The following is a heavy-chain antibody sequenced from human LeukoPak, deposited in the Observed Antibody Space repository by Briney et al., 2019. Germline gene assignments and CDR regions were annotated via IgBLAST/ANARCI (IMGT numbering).Heavy chain of an antibody. J-gene: IGHJ4*02. CDR2: ISSSGSTL. CDR1: GFTFSSYE. CDR3: ARIYNSGSRYYFDY. V-gene: IGHV3-48*03. D-gene: IGHD6-19*01. Sequence: QAGGSLRLSCAASGFTFSSYEMNWVRQAPGKGLEWVSYISSSGSTLYYADSVKGRFTISRDNAKNSLYLQMNSLRAEDTALYYCARIYNSGSRYYFDYWGQGTLVTVSS.